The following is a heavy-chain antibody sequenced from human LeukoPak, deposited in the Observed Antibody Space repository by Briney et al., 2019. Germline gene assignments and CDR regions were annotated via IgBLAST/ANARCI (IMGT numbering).Heavy chain of an antibody. CDR2: INPTSGGT. Sequence: ASVKVSCKASGYTFIDYYVHWVRQAPGQGLEWMGWINPTSGGTKYAQNFQGRVTMTRDTSISTAHMEPSSLRSDDTAVYYCAREHYAAFDYWGQGALVTVSS. J-gene: IGHJ4*02. V-gene: IGHV1-2*02. CDR3: AREHYAAFDY. D-gene: IGHD4-17*01. CDR1: GYTFIDYY.